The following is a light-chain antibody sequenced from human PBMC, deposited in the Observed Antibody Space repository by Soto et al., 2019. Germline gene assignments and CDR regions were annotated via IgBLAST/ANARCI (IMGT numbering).Light chain of an antibody. V-gene: IGKV4-1*01. CDR3: QQYHNWPRT. CDR1: QSVLYSSNNKNY. J-gene: IGKJ1*01. Sequence: DIVMTQSPDSLAVSLGERATINCKSSQSVLYSSNNKNYLAWYQQKPGQPPKLLIYWASTRESGVPDRFSGSGSGTDFTLTITSLQSEDFAVYYCQQYHNWPRTFGQGTKVDIK. CDR2: WAS.